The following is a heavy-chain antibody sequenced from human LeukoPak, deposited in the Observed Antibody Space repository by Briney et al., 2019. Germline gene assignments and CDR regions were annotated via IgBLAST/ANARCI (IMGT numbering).Heavy chain of an antibody. CDR2: INPNSGGT. Sequence: ASVKVSCKASGYTFTGYYMHWVRQAPGQGLEWMGWINPNSGGTNYAQKFQGRVTMTRDTPISTAYMELSRLRSDDTAVYYCARGPPRYCSSTSCYVPYAFDIWGQGTMVTVS. D-gene: IGHD2-2*01. V-gene: IGHV1-2*02. J-gene: IGHJ3*02. CDR3: ARGPPRYCSSTSCYVPYAFDI. CDR1: GYTFTGYY.